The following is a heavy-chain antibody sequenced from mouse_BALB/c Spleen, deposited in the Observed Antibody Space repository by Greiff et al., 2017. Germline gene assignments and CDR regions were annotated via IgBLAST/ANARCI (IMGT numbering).Heavy chain of an antibody. V-gene: IGHV2-9*02. CDR3: ARAYGSSYGAMDY. J-gene: IGHJ4*01. CDR1: GFSLTSYG. CDR2: IWAGGST. Sequence: VHLVESGPGLVAPSQSLSITCTVSGFSLTSYGVHWVRQPPGKGLEWLGVIWAGGSTNYNSALMSRLSISKDNSKSQVFLKMNSLQTDDTAMYYCARAYGSSYGAMDYWGQGTSVTVSS. D-gene: IGHD1-1*01.